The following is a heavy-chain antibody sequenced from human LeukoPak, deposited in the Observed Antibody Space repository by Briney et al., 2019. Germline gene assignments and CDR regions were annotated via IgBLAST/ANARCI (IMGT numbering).Heavy chain of an antibody. CDR2: VGSDSSII. CDR3: ARDVAYAFDI. Sequence: HPGGSLRLSCAASGFTFSSYSMNWVRQAPGKGLEWVSYVGSDSSIIYYADSVKGRLTISRDNAKNSLYLQMNSLRDEDTALYYCARDVAYAFDIWGQGTMVTVSS. V-gene: IGHV3-48*02. CDR1: GFTFSSYS. J-gene: IGHJ3*02.